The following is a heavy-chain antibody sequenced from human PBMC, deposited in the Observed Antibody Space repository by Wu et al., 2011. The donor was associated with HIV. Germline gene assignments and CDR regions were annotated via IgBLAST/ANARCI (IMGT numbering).Heavy chain of an antibody. CDR3: ARDGAADHITSYFDY. D-gene: IGHD1-20*01. CDR1: GGSFKSHT. CDR2: IIPIFDTP. Sequence: QVQLVQSGSEVRKPGSSVKVSCKASGGSFKSHTITWVRQAPGQGLEWMGRIIPIFDTPTYAQRFQDRVILTADKSTGTAFLELSSLTSEDTAVYYCARDGAADHITSYFDYWGPGTLVIVSS. V-gene: IGHV1-69*08. J-gene: IGHJ4*01.